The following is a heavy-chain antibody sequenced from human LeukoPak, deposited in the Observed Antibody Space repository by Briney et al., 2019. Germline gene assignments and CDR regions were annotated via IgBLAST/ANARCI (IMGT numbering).Heavy chain of an antibody. CDR1: GFTFDDYA. Sequence: GRSLRLSCAASGFTFDDYAMHWVRQAPGKGLEWVSGISWNSGSIGYADSVKGRFTISRDNTKNSLYLQMNSLRAEDTALYYCAKSNSSGCLLYWGQGTLVTVSS. V-gene: IGHV3-9*01. CDR3: AKSNSSGCLLY. CDR2: ISWNSGSI. D-gene: IGHD6-19*01. J-gene: IGHJ4*02.